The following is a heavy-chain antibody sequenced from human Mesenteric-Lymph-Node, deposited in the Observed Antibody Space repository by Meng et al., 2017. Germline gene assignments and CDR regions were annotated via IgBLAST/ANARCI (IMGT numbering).Heavy chain of an antibody. CDR3: AKGYGDRGKEDAFDI. CDR1: GFTFSSYG. J-gene: IGHJ3*02. Sequence: GGSLRLSCAASGFTFSSYGMHWVRQAPGKGLEWVAVIWYDGSNKYYADSVKGRFTISRDNSKNTLYLQMNSLGAEDTAVYYCAKGYGDRGKEDAFDIWGQGTMVTVSS. D-gene: IGHD4-17*01. V-gene: IGHV3-33*06. CDR2: IWYDGSNK.